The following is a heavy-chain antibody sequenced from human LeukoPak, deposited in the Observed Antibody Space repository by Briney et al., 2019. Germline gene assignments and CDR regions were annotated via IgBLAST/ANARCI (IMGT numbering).Heavy chain of an antibody. J-gene: IGHJ6*02. CDR2: IYYSGST. Sequence: SETLSLTCTVSGDSITTYYWSWIRQPPGKGLEWIGYIYYSGSTNYNPSLKSRVTISVDTSKSQFSLKLSSVTAADTAVYYCARLDYYEERGCYYYYGMDVWGQGTTVTVSS. CDR1: GDSITTYY. V-gene: IGHV4-59*08. D-gene: IGHD3-22*01. CDR3: ARLDYYEERGCYYYYGMDV.